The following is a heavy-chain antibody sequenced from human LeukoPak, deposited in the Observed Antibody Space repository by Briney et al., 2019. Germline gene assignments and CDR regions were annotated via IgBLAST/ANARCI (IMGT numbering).Heavy chain of an antibody. Sequence: PGGSLRLSCSASGFTFSSYAMRWVRQAPGKGLEYVSAISSNGGSTYYADSVKGRFTISRDNSKNTLYLQMSSLRAEDTAVYYCVKGGYSGYDGLFDYGGQGTRVTVSP. CDR1: GFTFSSYA. V-gene: IGHV3-64D*06. J-gene: IGHJ4*02. CDR3: VKGGYSGYDGLFDY. CDR2: ISSNGGST. D-gene: IGHD5-12*01.